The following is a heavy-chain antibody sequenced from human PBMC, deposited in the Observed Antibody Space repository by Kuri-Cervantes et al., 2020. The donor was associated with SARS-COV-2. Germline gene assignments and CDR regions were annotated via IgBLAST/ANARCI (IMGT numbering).Heavy chain of an antibody. Sequence: GGSLRLSCAASGFTFIDHYMNWVRQAPGKGLEWVSYISSSGNTIYYADSVKGRFTISRDNAKNSLYLQMNSLRAEDTAVYYCARVVTMVRGVIENGMDVWGQGTTVTSP. J-gene: IGHJ6*02. D-gene: IGHD3-10*01. CDR1: GFTFIDHY. V-gene: IGHV3-11*04. CDR3: ARVVTMVRGVIENGMDV. CDR2: ISSSGNTI.